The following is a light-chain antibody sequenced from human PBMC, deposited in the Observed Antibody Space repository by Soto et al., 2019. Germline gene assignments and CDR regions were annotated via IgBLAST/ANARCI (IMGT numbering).Light chain of an antibody. CDR3: QQYNSYPWT. CDR1: QSISSW. J-gene: IGKJ1*01. CDR2: KAS. Sequence: DIQMTQSPSTLSASVGDRVTITCRASQSISSWLAWYQQGPGKAPKLLIYKASSLESGVPSRFSGSGSGTEFTLTISSLQPDDFATYYCQQYNSYPWTFGQGTKVEIK. V-gene: IGKV1-5*03.